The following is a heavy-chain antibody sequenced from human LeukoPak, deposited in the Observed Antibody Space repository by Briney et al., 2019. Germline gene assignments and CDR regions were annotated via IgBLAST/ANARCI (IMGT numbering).Heavy chain of an antibody. V-gene: IGHV3-7*01. CDR2: IKQDGSEK. CDR1: GFTFSTYW. D-gene: IGHD4-23*01. Sequence: GGSLRLSCAASGFTFSTYWVSWVRQAPGKGLEWVATIKQDGSEKYYVDSLKGRFTISRDNAKNSLYLQMSSLRAEDTAVYYCASAGNTHFDYWGQGTLVTVSS. CDR3: ASAGNTHFDY. J-gene: IGHJ4*02.